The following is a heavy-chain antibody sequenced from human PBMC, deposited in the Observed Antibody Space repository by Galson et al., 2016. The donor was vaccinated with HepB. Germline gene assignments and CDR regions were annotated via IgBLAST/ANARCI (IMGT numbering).Heavy chain of an antibody. V-gene: IGHV1-24*01. D-gene: IGHD1-1*01. CDR2: FDPEDGET. CDR3: ATIDDETGTLYY. Sequence: SVKVSCKVSGYTRTELSMHWVRQAPGKGFEWMGGFDPEDGETLYAQKFQGRVTMTEDTSTYTAYMDLYSLRSEDTAVYYCATIDDETGTLYYWGPGTLVTGSS. CDR1: GYTRTELS. J-gene: IGHJ4*02.